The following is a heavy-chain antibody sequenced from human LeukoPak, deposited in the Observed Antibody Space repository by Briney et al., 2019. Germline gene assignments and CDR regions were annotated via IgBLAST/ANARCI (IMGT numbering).Heavy chain of an antibody. Sequence: GGSLRLSCAASGFTFSSYWMHWVRQAPGKGLVWVSRINNDGSSTIYADSVKGRFTISRDNAKNTLYLQMNSLRAEDTAVYYCARRGGDYHYYYYYMDVWGKGTTVTVSS. CDR3: ARRGGDYHYYYYYMDV. D-gene: IGHD4-17*01. CDR1: GFTFSSYW. CDR2: INNDGSST. J-gene: IGHJ6*03. V-gene: IGHV3-74*01.